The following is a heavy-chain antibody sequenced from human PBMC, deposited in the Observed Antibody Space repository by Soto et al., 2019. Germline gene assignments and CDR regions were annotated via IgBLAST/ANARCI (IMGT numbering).Heavy chain of an antibody. D-gene: IGHD1-1*01. CDR2: IDWDDDK. CDR3: ARMKKLERGGLDAFDI. V-gene: IGHV2-70*01. Sequence: SGPTLVNPTQTLTLTCTFSGFSLSTSGMCVSWIRQPPGKALEWLALIDWDDDKYYSTSLKTRLTISKDTSKNQVVLTMTNMDPVDTATYYCARMKKLERGGLDAFDIWGQGTMVTVSS. CDR1: GFSLSTSGMC. J-gene: IGHJ3*02.